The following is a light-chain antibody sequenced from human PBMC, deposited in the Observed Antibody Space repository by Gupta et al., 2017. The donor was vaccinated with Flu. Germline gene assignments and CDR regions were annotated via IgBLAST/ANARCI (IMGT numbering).Light chain of an antibody. Sequence: QSALTQPASVSGYPGQSITISCTGTSSDIGSYNYVSWYQQHPGHAPILLIYGVTNRPSGVSDRFSASQSGATASLTISGLQAEDDAYYYCSSCISSTTLVFGGGTKLTVL. CDR3: SSCISSTTLV. CDR1: SSDIGSYNY. V-gene: IGLV2-14*01. CDR2: GVT. J-gene: IGLJ2*01.